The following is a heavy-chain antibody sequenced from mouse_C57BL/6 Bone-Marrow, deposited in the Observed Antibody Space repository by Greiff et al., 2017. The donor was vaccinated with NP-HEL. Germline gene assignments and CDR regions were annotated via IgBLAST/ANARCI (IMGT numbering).Heavy chain of an antibody. CDR2: ISSGGDYI. CDR3: TRGGSSPYYAMDY. Sequence: EVKLVESGEGLVKPGGSLKLSCAASGFTFSSYAMSWVRQTPEKRLEWVAYISSGGDYIYYADTVKGRFTISRDNARNTLYLQMSSLKSEDTAMYYCTRGGSSPYYAMDYWGQGTSVTVSS. J-gene: IGHJ4*01. D-gene: IGHD1-1*01. CDR1: GFTFSSYA. V-gene: IGHV5-9-1*02.